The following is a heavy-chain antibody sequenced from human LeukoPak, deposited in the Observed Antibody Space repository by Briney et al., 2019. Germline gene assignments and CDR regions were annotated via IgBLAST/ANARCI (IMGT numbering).Heavy chain of an antibody. CDR2: TNSNGGST. Sequence: PAGSLRLSCAASGFTFDDYGMSWVRQAPGKGLGWFSVTNSNGGSTGYADSVKGRLTISRDKAKNSLYLQMNSLRAEDTALYYCARAGILTGYYKHPFDYWGQGTLVTVSS. CDR3: ARAGILTGYYKHPFDY. CDR1: GFTFDDYG. J-gene: IGHJ4*02. D-gene: IGHD3-9*01. V-gene: IGHV3-20*04.